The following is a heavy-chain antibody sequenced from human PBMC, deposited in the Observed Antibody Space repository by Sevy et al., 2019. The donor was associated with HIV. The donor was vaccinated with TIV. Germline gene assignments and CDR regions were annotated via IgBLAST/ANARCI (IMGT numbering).Heavy chain of an antibody. J-gene: IGHJ6*02. D-gene: IGHD2-8*02. Sequence: GGSLRLSCAASGFTFYYAWMSWVRQAPGKGLEWVGRIKSKADGGTTEYTAAVKGRFTISRDDSKNTPYLQMKSLKTDDKAIYYCSTDPIIVLLVTDGMDVWGQGTTVTVSS. CDR3: STDPIIVLLVTDGMDV. CDR1: GFTFYYAW. V-gene: IGHV3-15*01. CDR2: IKSKADGGTT.